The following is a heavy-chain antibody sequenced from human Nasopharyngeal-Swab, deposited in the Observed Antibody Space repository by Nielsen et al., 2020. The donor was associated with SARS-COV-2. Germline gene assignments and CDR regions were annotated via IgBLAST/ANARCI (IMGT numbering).Heavy chain of an antibody. D-gene: IGHD3-9*01. CDR3: ATRLLTGGAFDI. J-gene: IGHJ3*02. CDR2: ISSSGSTI. Sequence: GSLRLSCAASGFTFSDYYMSWIRQAPGKGLEWVSYISSSGSTIYYADSVKGRFTISRDNAKNSLYLQMNSLRAEDTAVYYCATRLLTGGAFDIWGQGTMVTVSS. V-gene: IGHV3-11*01. CDR1: GFTFSDYY.